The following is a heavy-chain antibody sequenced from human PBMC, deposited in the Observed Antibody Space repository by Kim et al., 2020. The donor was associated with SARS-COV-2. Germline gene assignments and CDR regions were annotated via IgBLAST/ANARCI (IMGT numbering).Heavy chain of an antibody. Sequence: SETLSLTCTVSGGSISSGDYYWSWIRQPPGKGLEWIGYIYYSGSTYYNPSLKSRVTISVDTSKNQFSLKLSSVTAADTAVYYCARVHYDFWSGYYYGMDVWGQGTTVTVSS. V-gene: IGHV4-30-4*01. CDR2: IYYSGST. CDR3: ARVHYDFWSGYYYGMDV. CDR1: GGSISSGDYY. J-gene: IGHJ6*02. D-gene: IGHD3-3*01.